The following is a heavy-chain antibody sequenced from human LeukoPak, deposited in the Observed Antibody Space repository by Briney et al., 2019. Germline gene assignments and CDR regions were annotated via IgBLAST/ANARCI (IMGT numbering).Heavy chain of an antibody. CDR2: FDPEDGET. J-gene: IGHJ4*02. CDR3: ATRTRLITMTRYFDY. Sequence: ASVKVSCKVSGYTLTELSMHWVRQAPGKGLEWMGGFDPEDGETIYAQKFQGRVTMTEDTSTDTAYMELSSLRSEDTAVYYCATRTRLITMTRYFDYWGQGTLVTVSS. D-gene: IGHD3-22*01. V-gene: IGHV1-24*01. CDR1: GYTLTELS.